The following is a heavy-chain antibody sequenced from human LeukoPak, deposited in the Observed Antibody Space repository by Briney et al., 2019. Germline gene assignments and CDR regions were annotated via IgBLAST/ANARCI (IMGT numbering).Heavy chain of an antibody. D-gene: IGHD2-21*02. J-gene: IGHJ3*02. CDR1: GLTFNTYA. Sequence: YPGGSLRLSCVASGLTFNTYAMAWVRQAPGRGLEWVSSISTTSSYINYADSLRGRFTISRDNARNSLYLQMNTLRAEDTAVYFCAIIVVVTAIQGGPQQDSFDIWGQGTMVTVSS. CDR3: AIIVVVTAIQGGPQQDSFDI. CDR2: ISTTSSYI. V-gene: IGHV3-21*01.